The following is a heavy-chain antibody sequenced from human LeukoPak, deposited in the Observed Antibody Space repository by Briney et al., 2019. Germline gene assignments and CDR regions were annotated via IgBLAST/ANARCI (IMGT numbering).Heavy chain of an antibody. CDR3: ARKYSSSSPFDY. CDR2: IYSSGST. CDR1: GGSISSYY. V-gene: IGHV4-4*09. J-gene: IGHJ4*02. Sequence: SETLSLTCTVSGGSISSYYWSWIRQPPGKGLEWIGYIYSSGSTNYNPSLKSRVTISVDTSKNQFSLKLSPVTAADTAVYYCARKYSSSSPFDYWGQGTLVTVSS. D-gene: IGHD6-6*01.